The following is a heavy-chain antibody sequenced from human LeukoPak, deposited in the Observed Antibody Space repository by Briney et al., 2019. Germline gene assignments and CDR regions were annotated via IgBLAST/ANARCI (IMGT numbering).Heavy chain of an antibody. J-gene: IGHJ4*02. CDR1: GFTLSSYA. D-gene: IGHD3-22*01. V-gene: IGHV3-23*01. CDR2: ISDSGNT. CDR3: ATTSGDYDSSGYYYILFDY. Sequence: GGSLRLSCAASGFTLSSYAMSWVRQAPGKGLEWVSAISDSGNTYHADSVKGRFTISRDNSKNTLYLQMNSLRAEDTAVYYCATTSGDYDSSGYYYILFDYWGQGTLVTVSS.